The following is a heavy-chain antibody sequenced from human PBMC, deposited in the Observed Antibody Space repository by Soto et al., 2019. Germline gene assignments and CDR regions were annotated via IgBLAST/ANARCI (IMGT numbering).Heavy chain of an antibody. V-gene: IGHV1-69*12. CDR2: IIPIFGTA. CDR1: GGTFSSYA. CDR3: ARVRVRFLEWLGSEG. Sequence: QVQLVQSGAEVKKPGSSVKVSCKASGGTFSSYAFSWVRQAPGQGLEWMGGIIPIFGTANYAQKFQGRVTITADEPTSTAYMELSSLRSEDTAVYYCARVRVRFLEWLGSEGWGQGTLVTVSS. J-gene: IGHJ4*02. D-gene: IGHD3-3*01.